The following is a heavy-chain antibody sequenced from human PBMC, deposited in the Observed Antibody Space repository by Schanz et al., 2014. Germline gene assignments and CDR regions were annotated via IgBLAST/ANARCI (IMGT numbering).Heavy chain of an antibody. CDR1: GFAFSAYS. J-gene: IGHJ6*02. CDR2: ISSSGSYI. CDR3: ARVRAYDYGAEAHGMDV. Sequence: EVQLVESGGGLVQPGGSLRISCAASGFAFSAYSMNWVRQAPGKGLEWVSSISSSGSYIYFPDSVKGRFTISRDNAKNSLYLQMNSLRAEDTAVYYCARVRAYDYGAEAHGMDVWGHGTTVTVSS. D-gene: IGHD4-17*01. V-gene: IGHV3-21*01.